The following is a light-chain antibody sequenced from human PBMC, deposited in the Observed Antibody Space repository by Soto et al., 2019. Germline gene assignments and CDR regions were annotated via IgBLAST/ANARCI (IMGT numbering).Light chain of an antibody. CDR1: QSINRH. Sequence: EIVLTQSPATLSLSPGERATLSCRASQSINRHLAWYRQKPGQAPRLLIYDASNRATGIPARLSGSGSGTDFTLTISSLEPEDLGVYYCQQRSNWPPVTFGGGTKVEL. J-gene: IGKJ4*01. CDR3: QQRSNWPPVT. CDR2: DAS. V-gene: IGKV3-11*01.